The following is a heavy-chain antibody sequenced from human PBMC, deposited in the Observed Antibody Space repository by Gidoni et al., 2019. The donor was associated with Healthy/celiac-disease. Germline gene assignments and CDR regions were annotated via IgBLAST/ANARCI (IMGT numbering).Heavy chain of an antibody. J-gene: IGHJ6*02. CDR3: ARDTTYNWNYHYYYGMDV. CDR2: ISSSGSTI. D-gene: IGHD1-7*01. Sequence: EVQLVESGGGLVQPGGSLRLSCAASGFTFSSYEMNWVRQAPGKGLEWVSYISSSGSTIYYADSVKGRFTISRDNAKNSLYLQMNSLRAEDTAVYYCARDTTYNWNYHYYYGMDVWGQGTTVTVSS. V-gene: IGHV3-48*03. CDR1: GFTFSSYE.